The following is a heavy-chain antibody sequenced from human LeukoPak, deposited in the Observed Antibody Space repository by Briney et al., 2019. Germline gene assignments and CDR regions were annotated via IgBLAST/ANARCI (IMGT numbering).Heavy chain of an antibody. Sequence: GGSLRLSCAASGFTFSSYSMNWVRQAPGKGLEWVSSISRSNSYIYYADSVKGRFTISRDNAKNSLYLQMNSLRAEDTAVYYCASPPGGRFGELLQFDYWGQGTLVTVSS. CDR2: ISRSNSYI. V-gene: IGHV3-21*01. CDR1: GFTFSSYS. J-gene: IGHJ4*02. D-gene: IGHD3-10*01. CDR3: ASPPGGRFGELLQFDY.